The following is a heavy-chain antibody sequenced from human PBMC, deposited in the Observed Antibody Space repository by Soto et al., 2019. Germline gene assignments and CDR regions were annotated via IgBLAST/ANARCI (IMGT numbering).Heavy chain of an antibody. CDR2: IIPIFGTA. J-gene: IGHJ6*02. Sequence: QVQLVQSGAEVKXPGXXVKVSCKASGGTFSSYAISWVRQAPGQGLEWMGGIIPIFGTANYAQKFQGRVTITADESTSTAYMELSSLRSEDTAVYYCARNPYSYGSYYYYGMDVWGQGTTVTVSS. V-gene: IGHV1-69*01. CDR3: ARNPYSYGSYYYYGMDV. D-gene: IGHD5-18*01. CDR1: GGTFSSYA.